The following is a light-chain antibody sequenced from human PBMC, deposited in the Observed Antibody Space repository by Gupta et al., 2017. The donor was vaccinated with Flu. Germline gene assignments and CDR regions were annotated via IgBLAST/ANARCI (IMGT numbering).Light chain of an antibody. Sequence: QSVLTQPPSASGTPGQRVTISCSGSSSNIGSNTVTWYQQLPGTAPKLLIYSNNQRPSGVPDRFSGSKYGTSASLAISGLQAEDEADYYCAAWDDSRNGQVFGGGTKLTVL. J-gene: IGLJ3*02. CDR1: SSNIGSNT. V-gene: IGLV1-44*01. CDR3: AAWDDSRNGQV. CDR2: SNN.